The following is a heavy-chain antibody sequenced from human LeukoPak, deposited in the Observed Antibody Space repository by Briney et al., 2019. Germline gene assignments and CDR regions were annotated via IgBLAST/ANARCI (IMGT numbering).Heavy chain of an antibody. Sequence: GGSLRLSCAASGFTFSSYGMHWVRQAPGKGLEWVAVISYDGTNKYYADSVKGRFTISRDNSKSTLYLRMNSLRAEDTAIYYCAKGLSYSSSSYFDYWGQGTLVTVSS. CDR1: GFTFSSYG. J-gene: IGHJ4*02. D-gene: IGHD6-6*01. CDR3: AKGLSYSSSSYFDY. CDR2: ISYDGTNK. V-gene: IGHV3-30*18.